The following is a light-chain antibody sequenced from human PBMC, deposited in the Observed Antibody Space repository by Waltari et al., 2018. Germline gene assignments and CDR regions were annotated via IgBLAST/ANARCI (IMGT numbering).Light chain of an antibody. CDR2: SNN. CDR3: AAWDASLNVSYV. CDR1: SSNIGSNP. V-gene: IGLV1-44*01. Sequence: QCVLTQPPSASGHPGHRVTRSCSGSSSNIGSNPVNWSKQLPGTAPKLLIYSNNPRPSGVPDRFSGSKSGTSASLAISGLQSEDEADYYCAAWDASLNVSYVFGTGTKVTVL. J-gene: IGLJ1*01.